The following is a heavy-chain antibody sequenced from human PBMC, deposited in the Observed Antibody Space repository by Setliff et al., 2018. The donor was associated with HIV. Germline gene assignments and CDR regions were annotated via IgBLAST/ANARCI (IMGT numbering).Heavy chain of an antibody. CDR2: MNPNSGNT. CDR1: GYTFISYD. V-gene: IGHV1-8*02. Sequence: GASVKVSCKVSGYTFISYDINWVRQATGQGLEWMGWMNPNSGNTGYAQKFQGRVTMTRNTSISTAYMELSSLRSEDTAVYYCAREGNFWRVFDPWGQGTLVTVSS. CDR3: AREGNFWRVFDP. D-gene: IGHD3-3*01. J-gene: IGHJ5*02.